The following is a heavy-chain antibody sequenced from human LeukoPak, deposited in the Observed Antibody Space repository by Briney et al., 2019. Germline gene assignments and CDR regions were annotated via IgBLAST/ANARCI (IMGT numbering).Heavy chain of an antibody. J-gene: IGHJ6*03. Sequence: ASVKVSCKASGYTFTGYYMHWVRQAPGQGLEWMGWINPNSGGTNYAQKFQGRVTMTRDTSISTAYMELSRLRSDDTAVYYCARDGELLKKIKGYYYYYMDVWGKGTTVTVSS. CDR3: ARDGELLKKIKGYYYYYMDV. D-gene: IGHD1-26*01. CDR2: INPNSGGT. V-gene: IGHV1-2*02. CDR1: GYTFTGYY.